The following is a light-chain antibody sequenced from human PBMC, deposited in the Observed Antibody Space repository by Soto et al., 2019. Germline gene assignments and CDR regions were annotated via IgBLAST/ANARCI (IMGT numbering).Light chain of an antibody. V-gene: IGKV3-20*01. Sequence: EIVLTQSPGTLSLSPGERATLSCRASQSVGSNYLAWYQQKPGQAPRLLIYGASSRASGIPDRFSGSGSGTDFTLPISRLEPVDFAVYYCQQYGSSPPYTFGQGTKLEIK. CDR2: GAS. J-gene: IGKJ2*01. CDR3: QQYGSSPPYT. CDR1: QSVGSNY.